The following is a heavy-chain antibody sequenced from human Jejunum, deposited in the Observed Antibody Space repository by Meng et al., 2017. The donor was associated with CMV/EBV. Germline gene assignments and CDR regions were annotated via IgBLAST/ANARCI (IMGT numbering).Heavy chain of an antibody. V-gene: IGHV4-39*07. CDR3: ARDHGNSAWFYY. CDR1: GSCISSSTYY. D-gene: IGHD6-19*01. CDR2: MYYSGGT. J-gene: IGHJ4*02. Sequence: SGSCISSSTYYGGGIRQPPGKGLEWIGTMYYSGGTNYTPSLKSRVSISVDTSRNHLSLKLSSVTAADAAVYYCARDHGNSAWFYYWGQGTLVTVSS.